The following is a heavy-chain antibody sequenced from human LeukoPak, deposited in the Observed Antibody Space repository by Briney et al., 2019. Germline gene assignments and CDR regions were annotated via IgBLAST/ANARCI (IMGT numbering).Heavy chain of an antibody. Sequence: GSVKVSCKASGYSLTGYHMHWVRQAPGQGLEWMGWINTNTGNPTYAQGFTGRFVFSLDTSVSTAYLQISSLKAEDTAVYYCARGGYYYDSSGYLVGYWGQGTLVTVSS. CDR3: ARGGYYYDSSGYLVGY. CDR2: INTNTGNP. V-gene: IGHV7-4-1*02. D-gene: IGHD3-22*01. J-gene: IGHJ4*02. CDR1: GYSLTGYH.